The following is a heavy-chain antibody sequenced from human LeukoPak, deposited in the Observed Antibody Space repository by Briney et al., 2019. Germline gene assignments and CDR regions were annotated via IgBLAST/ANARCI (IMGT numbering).Heavy chain of an antibody. CDR3: AREGGYCSSTSCPTYYFDY. Sequence: GGSLRLSCTASGFTFSSYAMSWVRQAPGKGLEWVSALSGSGGNTYYADSVKGRFTISRDNAKNSLYLQMNSLRDEDTAVYYCAREGGYCSSTSCPTYYFDYWGQGTLVTVSS. V-gene: IGHV3-23*01. CDR1: GFTFSSYA. CDR2: LSGSGGNT. J-gene: IGHJ4*02. D-gene: IGHD2-2*01.